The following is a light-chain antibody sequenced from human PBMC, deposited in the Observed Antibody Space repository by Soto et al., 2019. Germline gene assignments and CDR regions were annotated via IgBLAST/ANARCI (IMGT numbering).Light chain of an antibody. Sequence: EIVLTQSPGILSLSPGERATLSCRASQSVSSSYLAWYQQKPGQDPRLLIYGASNRATGIPDRLSASGSGTDFTLTISRLEPEDFAVYYCQQYGRSPPYTFGQGTKLEIK. V-gene: IGKV3-20*01. CDR2: GAS. J-gene: IGKJ2*01. CDR1: QSVSSSY. CDR3: QQYGRSPPYT.